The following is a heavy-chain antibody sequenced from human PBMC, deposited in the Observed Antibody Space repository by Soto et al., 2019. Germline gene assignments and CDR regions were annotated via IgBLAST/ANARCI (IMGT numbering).Heavy chain of an antibody. CDR3: SRFIMVGGWFDPNYYHGMDV. CDR2: ISGYNGNT. J-gene: IGHJ6*02. V-gene: IGHV1-18*01. CDR1: GYTFSNHG. Sequence: QVQLVQSGAEVKKPGASVTVSCKTSGYTFSNHGINWVRQAPGQGLEWMGWISGYNGNTNYAQTVQDRVTMTTDTSTGTVYMELRSLKSDDTAIYYCSRFIMVGGWFDPNYYHGMDVWGQGTTVTVSS. D-gene: IGHD6-19*01.